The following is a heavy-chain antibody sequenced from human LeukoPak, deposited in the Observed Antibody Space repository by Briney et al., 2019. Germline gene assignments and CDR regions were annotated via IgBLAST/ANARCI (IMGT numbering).Heavy chain of an antibody. V-gene: IGHV1-2*02. J-gene: IGHJ6*03. D-gene: IGHD3-10*01. CDR1: GYTFTGYY. CDR2: INPNSGGT. Sequence: ASVKVSCKASGYTFTGYYMHWVRQAPGQGLEWMGWINPNSGGTNYAQKFQGRVTMTRDTSISTVYMELSRLRSDDTAVYYCARGPDFSMVRGLTGFYYYMDVWGKGTTVTVSS. CDR3: ARGPDFSMVRGLTGFYYYMDV.